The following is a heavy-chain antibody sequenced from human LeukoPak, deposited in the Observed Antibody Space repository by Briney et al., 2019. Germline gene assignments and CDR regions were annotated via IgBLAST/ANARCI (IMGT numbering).Heavy chain of an antibody. CDR2: ISSSGSTI. J-gene: IGHJ4*02. CDR3: ARAPRTYDYVWGSYRPLHLDY. V-gene: IGHV3-11*01. CDR1: GFTFSDYY. Sequence: GGSLRLSCAASGFTFSDYYMSWIRQAPGKGLEWVSYISSSGSTIYYADSVKGRFTTSRDNAKNSLYLQMNSLRAEDTAVYYCARAPRTYDYVWGSYRPLHLDYWGQGTLVTVSS. D-gene: IGHD3-16*02.